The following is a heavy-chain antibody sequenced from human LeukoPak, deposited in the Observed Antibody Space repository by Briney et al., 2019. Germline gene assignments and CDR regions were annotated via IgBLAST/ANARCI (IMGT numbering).Heavy chain of an antibody. CDR3: ARTPSVLRGFDY. V-gene: IGHV3-30-3*01. Sequence: GGSLRLSCAASGFTFSSYAMHWVRQAPGKGLEWVAVISYDESNKYYADSVKGRFTISRDNSKNTLYLQMNSLRAEDTAVYYCARTPSVLRGFDYWGQGTLVTVSS. D-gene: IGHD2-15*01. CDR2: ISYDESNK. CDR1: GFTFSSYA. J-gene: IGHJ4*02.